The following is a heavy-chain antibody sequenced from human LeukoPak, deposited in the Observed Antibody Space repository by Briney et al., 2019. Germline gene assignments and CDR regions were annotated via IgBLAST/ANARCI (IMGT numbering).Heavy chain of an antibody. Sequence: GGSLSLSCAASGFTFSNYAMSWVRQAPGKGLEWVSAISGTNRRTYYADSVKGRFTISRDNSKNTLYLQMNSLRAEDTAVYYCAKDLYYYDGRSLDYWGQGTLVTVSS. CDR3: AKDLYYYDGRSLDY. D-gene: IGHD3-22*01. V-gene: IGHV3-23*01. CDR1: GFTFSNYA. CDR2: ISGTNRRT. J-gene: IGHJ4*02.